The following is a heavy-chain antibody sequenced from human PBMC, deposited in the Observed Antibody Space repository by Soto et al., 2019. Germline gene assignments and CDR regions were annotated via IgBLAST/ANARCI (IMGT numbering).Heavy chain of an antibody. CDR2: INPNSGGT. J-gene: IGHJ4*02. CDR3: ARQADILTGYYLRY. CDR1: GYTFTGYY. Sequence: GASGKVSCKASGYTFTGYYMHWVRQAPGQGLEWMGWINPNSGGTNYAQKFQGWVTMTRDTSISTAYMELSRLRSDDTAVYYCARQADILTGYYLRYWGQGTLVTVSS. V-gene: IGHV1-2*04. D-gene: IGHD3-9*01.